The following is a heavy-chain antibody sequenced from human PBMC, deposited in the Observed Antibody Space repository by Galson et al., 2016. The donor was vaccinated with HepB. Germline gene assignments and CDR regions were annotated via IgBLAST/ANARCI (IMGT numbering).Heavy chain of an antibody. V-gene: IGHV4-39*01. Sequence: ETLSLTCTASGGSISGPGYYWGWIRQTPGKGLEWIANIYYSGSSYYNPSFKSRVTVSVDTSKNQFSLKVTSVTAADTALYFCARMGYYFDSRYFNLWGRGTLVTVSS. J-gene: IGHJ2*01. CDR3: ARMGYYFDSRYFNL. D-gene: IGHD3-22*01. CDR1: GGSISGPGYY. CDR2: IYYSGSS.